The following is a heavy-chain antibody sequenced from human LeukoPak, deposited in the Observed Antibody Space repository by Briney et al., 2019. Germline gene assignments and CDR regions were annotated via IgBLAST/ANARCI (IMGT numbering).Heavy chain of an antibody. CDR3: ARKRPTGVGAFDI. Sequence: PSETLSLTCTVSGGSISSYYWSWIRQPPGMGLEWIGYIYYSGNTNYNPSLKSRVTISEDTSKNQFSLKLSSVTAADTAVYYCARKRPTGVGAFDIWGQGTMVTVSS. V-gene: IGHV4-59*12. CDR1: GGSISSYY. CDR2: IYYSGNT. J-gene: IGHJ3*02. D-gene: IGHD7-27*01.